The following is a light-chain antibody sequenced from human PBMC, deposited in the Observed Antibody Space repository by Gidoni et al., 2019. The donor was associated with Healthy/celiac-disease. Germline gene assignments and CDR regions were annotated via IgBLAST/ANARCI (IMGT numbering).Light chain of an antibody. J-gene: IGKJ2*01. V-gene: IGKV3-11*01. CDR3: QQRSNWPPGYT. CDR1: QSVSSY. Sequence: IVLTQSPATLSLSTGERATLSCRASQSVSSYLAWYQQKPGQAPRLLIYDASNRATGIPARFSGSGSGTDFTLPISSLEPEDFAVYYCQQRSNWPPGYTFGQGTKLEIK. CDR2: DAS.